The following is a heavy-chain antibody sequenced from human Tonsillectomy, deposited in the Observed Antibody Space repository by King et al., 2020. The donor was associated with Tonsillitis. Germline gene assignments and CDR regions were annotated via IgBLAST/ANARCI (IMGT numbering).Heavy chain of an antibody. CDR1: GYTLTAIS. J-gene: IGHJ6*02. V-gene: IGHV1-24*01. CDR3: ATDTQVYYYGMDV. Sequence: QLVQSGAEVKKPGTSVMVSCKVSGYTLTAISLHWVRQTPGKGLEWIGGYDPEDGKTIYAQSFQGRVTLTEDTSTYTAYMELSSLRSEESAGYYCATDTQVYYYGMDVWGQGTTVIVSS. CDR2: YDPEDGKT.